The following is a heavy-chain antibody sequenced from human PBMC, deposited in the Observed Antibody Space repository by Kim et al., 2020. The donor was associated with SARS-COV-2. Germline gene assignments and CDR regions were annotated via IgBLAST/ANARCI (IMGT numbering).Heavy chain of an antibody. V-gene: IGHV4-34*01. CDR2: INHSGST. CDR1: GGSFSGYY. J-gene: IGHJ4*02. CDR3: ARVRGGTDTSPRDFDY. D-gene: IGHD2-2*01. Sequence: SETLSLTCAVYGGSFSGYYWSWIRQPPGKGLEWIGEINHSGSTNYNPSIKSRVTISVDTSKNQFSLKLSSVTAADTAVYYCARVRGGTDTSPRDFDYWGQGTLVTVSS.